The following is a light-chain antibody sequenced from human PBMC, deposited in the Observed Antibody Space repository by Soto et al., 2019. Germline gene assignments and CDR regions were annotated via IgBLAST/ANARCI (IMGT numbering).Light chain of an antibody. CDR3: QQLYSHPLT. Sequence: DIQMTQFPSSLSASVGDRVTITCRASQTISSYLHWYQLKPGQAPKLLIYAASSLQSGVPSRFSGSGSGTEFTLTISSLQPEDFATYYCQQLYSHPLTFGGGTKVDIK. CDR2: AAS. J-gene: IGKJ4*01. V-gene: IGKV1-39*01. CDR1: QTISSY.